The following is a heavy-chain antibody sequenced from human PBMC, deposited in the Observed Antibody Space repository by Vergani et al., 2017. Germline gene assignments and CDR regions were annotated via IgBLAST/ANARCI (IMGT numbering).Heavy chain of an antibody. V-gene: IGHV3-23*01. CDR1: GFTFSTYA. Sequence: EVQLLESGGGLVQPGGSLRLSCAASGFTFSTYAMTWVRQAPGKGREWVSTISSDGGSTYYADSVKGRFTISRDNSKNTLYLQMNSLRVEDTAVYYCARAYGRYDWFDYWGQRTLVTVSS. CDR2: ISSDGGST. D-gene: IGHD1-20*01. J-gene: IGHJ4*01. CDR3: ARAYGRYDWFDY.